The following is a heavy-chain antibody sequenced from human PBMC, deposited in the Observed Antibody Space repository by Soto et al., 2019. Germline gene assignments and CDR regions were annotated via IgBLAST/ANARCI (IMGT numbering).Heavy chain of an antibody. Sequence: SETLSLTCTVSGGSISSGDYYWSWIRQPPGKGLEWIGYIYYSGSTNYNPSLKSRVTISVDTSKNQFSLKLSSVTAADTAVYYCARGVTAILDYWGQGTLVTVSS. J-gene: IGHJ4*02. D-gene: IGHD2-21*02. CDR1: GGSISSGDYY. V-gene: IGHV4-61*08. CDR2: IYYSGST. CDR3: ARGVTAILDY.